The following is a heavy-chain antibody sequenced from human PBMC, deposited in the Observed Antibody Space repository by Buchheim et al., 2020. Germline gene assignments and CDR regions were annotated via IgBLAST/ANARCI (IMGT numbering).Heavy chain of an antibody. CDR2: IKQDGSEK. CDR3: AREIPGIAAFGQDWFDP. Sequence: EVQLVESGGGLVQPGGSLRLSCAASGFTFSSYWMSWVRQAPGKGLEWVANIKQDGSEKYYVDSVKGRFTISRDNAKNSLYLQMNSLRAEYTAVYYCAREIPGIAAFGQDWFDPWGQGTL. V-gene: IGHV3-7*01. J-gene: IGHJ5*02. D-gene: IGHD6-13*01. CDR1: GFTFSSYW.